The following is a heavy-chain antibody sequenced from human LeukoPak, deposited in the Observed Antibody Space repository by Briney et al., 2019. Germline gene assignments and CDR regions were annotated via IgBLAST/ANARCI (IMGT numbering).Heavy chain of an antibody. V-gene: IGHV3-23*01. Sequence: GGSLRLSCAASGFTFRSYAMSWVRQAPGKGLEWVSAISGSGGSTYYADSVKGRFTISRDNSKNTLYLQMNSLRAEDTAVYYCAKDHSRPWDAFDIWGQGTMVTVSS. CDR1: GFTFRSYA. CDR3: AKDHSRPWDAFDI. D-gene: IGHD6-13*01. CDR2: ISGSGGST. J-gene: IGHJ3*02.